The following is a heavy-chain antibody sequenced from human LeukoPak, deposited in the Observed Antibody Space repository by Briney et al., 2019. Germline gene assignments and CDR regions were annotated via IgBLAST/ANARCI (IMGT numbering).Heavy chain of an antibody. Sequence: GGSLRLSCAASGFTFSSYAMHWVRQAPGKGLEWVAVISYGGSNKYYADSVKGRFTISRDNSKNTLYLQMNSLRAEDTAVYYCASQERWLQIGYYFDYWGQGTLVTVSS. J-gene: IGHJ4*02. CDR2: ISYGGSNK. D-gene: IGHD5-24*01. CDR3: ASQERWLQIGYYFDY. V-gene: IGHV3-30-3*01. CDR1: GFTFSSYA.